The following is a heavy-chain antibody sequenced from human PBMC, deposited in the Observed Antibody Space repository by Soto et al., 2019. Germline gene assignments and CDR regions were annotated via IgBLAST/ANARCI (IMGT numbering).Heavy chain of an antibody. CDR2: MNPSSGNT. CDR3: ARTRLCGGDCYSAYYFDF. J-gene: IGHJ4*02. CDR1: GYTFTNYD. V-gene: IGHV1-8*01. Sequence: QVQLVQSGAEVKKPGASVKVSCKASGYTFTNYDINWVRQATGQGLEWMGWMNPSSGNTGYVQKFQGRVTMIRNTSTSTAYMELTSLTSDDTAVYYCARTRLCGGDCYSAYYFDFWGQGALVTVSS. D-gene: IGHD2-21*02.